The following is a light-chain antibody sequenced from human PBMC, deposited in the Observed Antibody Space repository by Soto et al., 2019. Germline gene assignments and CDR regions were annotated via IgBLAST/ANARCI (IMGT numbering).Light chain of an antibody. CDR3: QQYGSSPLIT. V-gene: IGKV3-20*01. J-gene: IGKJ5*01. Sequence: EIVLTQSPGTLSLSPGERATLSCRASQSISNNYLAWYQQKPGQAPRFIIYGASTRATGIPDRFRGSGSGTDFTLTVSRLEPEDFAVYYCQQYGSSPLITFGQGTRLEIK. CDR1: QSISNNY. CDR2: GAS.